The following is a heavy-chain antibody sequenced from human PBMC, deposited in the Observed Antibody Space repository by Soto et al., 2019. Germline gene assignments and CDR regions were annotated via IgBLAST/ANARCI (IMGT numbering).Heavy chain of an antibody. Sequence: GGSLRLSCAASGCTFSSYAMSWVRQAPGKGLEWVSAISGSGGSTYYADSVKGRFTISRDNSKNTLYLQMNSLRAEDTAVYYCAKDGPFLAGYRSSWYDGAYNWFDPWGQGTLVTVSS. J-gene: IGHJ5*02. V-gene: IGHV3-23*01. CDR2: ISGSGGST. CDR3: AKDGPFLAGYRSSWYDGAYNWFDP. CDR1: GCTFSSYA. D-gene: IGHD6-13*01.